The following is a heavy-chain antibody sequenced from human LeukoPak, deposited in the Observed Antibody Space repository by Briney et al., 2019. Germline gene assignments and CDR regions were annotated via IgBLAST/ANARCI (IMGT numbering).Heavy chain of an antibody. CDR2: VWYDGSNT. J-gene: IGHJ4*02. V-gene: IGHV3-33*01. CDR1: GFTFNSYG. Sequence: PGRALRLSCAASGFTFNSYGIHWFRQAPGKGLERVVVVWYDGSNTFYADSVKGRFTISRDNSKSTLYLQMNSLSAEDMAVYYCARDRAAADLDYWGQGTLVTVSS. CDR3: ARDRAAADLDY. D-gene: IGHD6-13*01.